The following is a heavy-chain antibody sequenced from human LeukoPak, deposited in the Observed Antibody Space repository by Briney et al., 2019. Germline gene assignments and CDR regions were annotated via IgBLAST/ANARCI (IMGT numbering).Heavy chain of an antibody. CDR1: GYTFTSYD. J-gene: IGHJ4*02. V-gene: IGHV1-8*01. CDR3: ARPYTSGWHRLFDS. D-gene: IGHD6-19*01. CDR2: MIPNSGNT. Sequence: GASVKVSCKASGYTFTSYDINWVRQATGQGLEWMGWMIPNSGNTGYAQKFQGRVTMTRNTSISTAYMELSSLRSEDTAVYYCARPYTSGWHRLFDSWGQGTLVTVSS.